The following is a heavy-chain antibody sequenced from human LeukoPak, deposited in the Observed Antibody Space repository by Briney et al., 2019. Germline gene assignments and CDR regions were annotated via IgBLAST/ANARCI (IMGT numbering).Heavy chain of an antibody. CDR2: IYYSGST. CDR1: GGSISSSSYY. J-gene: IGHJ4*02. CDR3: ARHSQWLLVDY. D-gene: IGHD3-22*01. V-gene: IGHV4-39*01. Sequence: SETLSLTCTVSGGSISSSSYYWGWIRQPPGKGLEWIGSIYYSGSTYYNPSLKSRVTISVDTSKNQFSLKLSSVTAADTAVYYCARHSQWLLVDYWGQGTLVTVSS.